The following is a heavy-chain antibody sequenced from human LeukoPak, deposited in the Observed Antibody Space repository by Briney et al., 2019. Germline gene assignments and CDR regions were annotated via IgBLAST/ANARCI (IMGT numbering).Heavy chain of an antibody. CDR1: GGTFSSYA. CDR3: ARFTVTDAFDI. V-gene: IGHV1-18*01. Sequence: ASVKVSCKASGGTFSSYAISWVRQAPGQGLEWMGWISAYNGNTNYAQKLQGRVTMTTDTSTSTAYMELRSLRSDDTAVYYCARFTVTDAFDIWGQGTMVTVSS. J-gene: IGHJ3*02. CDR2: ISAYNGNT. D-gene: IGHD4-17*01.